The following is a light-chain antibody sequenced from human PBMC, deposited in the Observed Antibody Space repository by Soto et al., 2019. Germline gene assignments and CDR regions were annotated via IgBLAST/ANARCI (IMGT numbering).Light chain of an antibody. CDR3: QHYVYSWT. CDR1: QSVTSSS. J-gene: IGKJ1*01. Sequence: EIVLTQSPGTLSLSPGERATLSCRASQSVTSSSLAWYQQKPGQAPRLLIYNASRRATGIPDRFSGSGSGTDFTLTISRLGPEDFAVYYCQHYVYSWTFGQGTKVESK. CDR2: NAS. V-gene: IGKV3-20*01.